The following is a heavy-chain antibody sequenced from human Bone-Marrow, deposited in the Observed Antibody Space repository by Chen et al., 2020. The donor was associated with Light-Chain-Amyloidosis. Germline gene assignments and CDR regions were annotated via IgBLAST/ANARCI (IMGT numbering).Heavy chain of an antibody. CDR2: ISDDGSNS. J-gene: IGHJ3*02. CDR1: GFTFSNYW. Sequence: EVQLVESGGGLVQPGGSLRVSCAASGFTFSNYWMHWVRQVPGKGLQWVSRISDDGSNSGYADSVKGRFTISRDNAKNTLYLQMNSLRAEDTAVYYCAKDISYDDILPGYPADAFDIWGQGTMVTVSS. CDR3: AKDISYDDILPGYPADAFDI. V-gene: IGHV3-74*01. D-gene: IGHD3-9*01.